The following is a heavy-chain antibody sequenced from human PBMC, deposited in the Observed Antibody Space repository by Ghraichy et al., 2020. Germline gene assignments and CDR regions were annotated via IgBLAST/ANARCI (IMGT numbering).Heavy chain of an antibody. Sequence: ASVKVSCKASGYTFTGYYMHWVRQAPGQGLEWMGWINPNSGGTNYAQKFQGRVTMTRDTSISTAYMELSRLRSDDTAVYYCARGRCSSTSCYWWDYWGQGTLVTVSS. D-gene: IGHD2-2*01. CDR3: ARGRCSSTSCYWWDY. J-gene: IGHJ4*02. V-gene: IGHV1-2*02. CDR2: INPNSGGT. CDR1: GYTFTGYY.